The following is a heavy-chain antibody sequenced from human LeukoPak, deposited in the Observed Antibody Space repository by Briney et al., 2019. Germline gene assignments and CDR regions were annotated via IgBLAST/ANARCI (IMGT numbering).Heavy chain of an antibody. CDR1: GFTVSSYA. V-gene: IGHV3-23*01. CDR2: ISGSGGSK. D-gene: IGHD6-13*01. Sequence: GGSLRLSCAASGFTVSSYAMSWVRQAPGKGLEWISAISGSGGSKYYADSVKGRFTISRDTSTNTLYLQLNSLRVDDTAVYFCAKEWRFSSSWYDGSFDYWGQGTLVTVSS. CDR3: AKEWRFSSSWYDGSFDY. J-gene: IGHJ4*02.